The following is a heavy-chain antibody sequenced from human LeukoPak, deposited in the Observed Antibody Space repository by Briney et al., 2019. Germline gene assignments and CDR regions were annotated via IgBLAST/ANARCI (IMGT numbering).Heavy chain of an antibody. CDR1: GFTFSSYG. V-gene: IGHV3-7*03. D-gene: IGHD6-19*01. CDR3: AAGVGWLIDY. CDR2: IEGDGSER. J-gene: IGHJ4*02. Sequence: PGRSLRLSCAASGFTFSSYGMHWVRQAPGKGLEWVANIEGDGSERNYMDSVKGRFTISRDNAKNSLHLQMNSLRAEDTAVYYCAAGVGWLIDYWGQGTLVTVSS.